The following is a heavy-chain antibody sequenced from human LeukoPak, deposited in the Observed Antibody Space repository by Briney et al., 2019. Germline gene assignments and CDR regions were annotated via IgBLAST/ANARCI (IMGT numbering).Heavy chain of an antibody. CDR1: GFTFSSYW. V-gene: IGHV3-7*01. D-gene: IGHD6-6*01. J-gene: IGHJ4*02. Sequence: GGSLRLSCAASGFTFSSYWMSWVRQAPGKGLEWVANIKQDGSEKYYVDSVKGRFTISRDNAKNSLYLQMNSLRAEDTAVYYCARDETSSIAARSPFDYWGQGTLVTVSS. CDR2: IKQDGSEK. CDR3: ARDETSSIAARSPFDY.